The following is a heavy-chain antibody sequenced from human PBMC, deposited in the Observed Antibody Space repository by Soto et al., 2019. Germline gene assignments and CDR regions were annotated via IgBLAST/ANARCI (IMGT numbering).Heavy chain of an antibody. CDR2: MISSSGNT. CDR3: ARGSSGWYDP. J-gene: IGHJ5*02. CDR1: GYTFTSYD. V-gene: IGHV1-8*01. D-gene: IGHD6-19*01. Sequence: ASVKVSCKASGYTFTSYDINWVRQATGQGLEWMGWMISSSGNTVYAQKFQGRVTMTRNTSISTAYMELSSLTSEDTAVYYCARGSSGWYDPWGRGTLVTVSS.